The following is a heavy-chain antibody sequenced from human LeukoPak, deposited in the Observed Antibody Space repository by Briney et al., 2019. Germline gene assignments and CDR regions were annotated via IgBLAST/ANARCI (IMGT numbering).Heavy chain of an antibody. D-gene: IGHD5-24*01. CDR2: IYHSGST. J-gene: IGHJ4*02. V-gene: IGHV4-59*12. CDR1: GRSISSYY. Sequence: SETLSLTCTVSGRSISSYYWSWIRQSPGKGLEWIGHIYHSGSTNYNPSLKSRVTMSVDTSKNQFSLKLSSVTAADTAVYYCARGYRNFDYWGQGTLVTVSS. CDR3: ARGYRNFDY.